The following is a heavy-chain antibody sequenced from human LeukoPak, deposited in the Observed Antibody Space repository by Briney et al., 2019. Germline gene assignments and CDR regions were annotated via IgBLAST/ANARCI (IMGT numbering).Heavy chain of an antibody. Sequence: SVKVSCKASGGTFSSYTISWVRQAPGQGLEWMGRIIPILGVANYAQKFQGRVTITADKSTSTAYMELSSLRAEDTAVYYCAKLVKVVSRGSFDYWGQGTLVTVSS. CDR3: AKLVKVVSRGSFDY. V-gene: IGHV1-69*02. CDR1: GGTFSSYT. J-gene: IGHJ4*02. D-gene: IGHD2-15*01. CDR2: IIPILGVA.